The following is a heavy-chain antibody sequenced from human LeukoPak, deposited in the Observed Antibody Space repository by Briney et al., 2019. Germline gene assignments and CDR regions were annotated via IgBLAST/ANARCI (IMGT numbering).Heavy chain of an antibody. CDR1: GASITTYY. V-gene: IGHV4-59*01. D-gene: IGHD6-6*01. CDR2: IYHSGST. J-gene: IGHJ4*02. Sequence: SETLSLTCTVSGASITTYYWTWIRQPPGKGLEWIGYIYHSGSTDYNPSLKSRVTISLDTSRNQFSLRLSSVTAADTAVYFCAREYSTSSEEDYFDYWGQGSLVTVSS. CDR3: AREYSTSSEEDYFDY.